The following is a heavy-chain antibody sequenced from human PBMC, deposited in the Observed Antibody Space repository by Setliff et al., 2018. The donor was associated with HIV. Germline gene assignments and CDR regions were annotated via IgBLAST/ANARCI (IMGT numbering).Heavy chain of an antibody. V-gene: IGHV4-38-2*01. J-gene: IGHJ4*02. CDR3: ARHRAVAGANYFDF. CDR2: IYQSGST. CDR1: GYSISSGYY. Sequence: PSETMSLTCAVSGYSISSGYYWGWIRQPPGKGLEWIGCIYQSGSTYYNVSLKIRVIISVDTSKNQFSLKLNSVTAADTAIYYCARHRAVAGANYFDFWGQGTLVTVSS. D-gene: IGHD6-19*01.